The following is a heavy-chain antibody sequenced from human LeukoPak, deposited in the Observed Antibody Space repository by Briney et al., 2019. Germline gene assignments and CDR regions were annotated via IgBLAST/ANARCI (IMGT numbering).Heavy chain of an antibody. V-gene: IGHV3-53*01. D-gene: IGHD6-25*01. Sequence: GGSLRLSCAASGFTVSSNYMSWVRQAPGKGLEWVSVIYSGGSTYYADSVKGRFTISRDNSNNTLYLQMNSLRAEDTAVYYCARGSRSAHDAFDIWGQGTMVTVSS. J-gene: IGHJ3*02. CDR3: ARGSRSAHDAFDI. CDR1: GFTVSSNY. CDR2: IYSGGST.